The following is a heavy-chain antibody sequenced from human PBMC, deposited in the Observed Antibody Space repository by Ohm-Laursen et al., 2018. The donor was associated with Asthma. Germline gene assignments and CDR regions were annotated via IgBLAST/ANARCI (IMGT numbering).Heavy chain of an antibody. CDR1: GFSLRTKDVA. V-gene: IGHV2-5*02. CDR3: AHDSNWVIDY. J-gene: IGHJ4*02. CDR2: IHWDDTK. D-gene: IGHD7-27*01. Sequence: TQTLTLTCAFSGFSLRTKDVAVGWIRQPPGKALEWLALIHWDDTKRYSPSLNNRLTIIKDASKNQVVLIMTDMDPVDTGTYYCAHDSNWVIDYWGQGTLVTVSS.